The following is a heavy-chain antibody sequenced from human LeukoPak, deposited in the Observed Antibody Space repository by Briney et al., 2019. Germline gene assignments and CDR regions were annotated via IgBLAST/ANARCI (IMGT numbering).Heavy chain of an antibody. V-gene: IGHV5-51*01. J-gene: IGHJ4*02. CDR2: IYPGDSAT. CDR1: GYSLTSSW. D-gene: IGHD1-26*01. Sequence: GESLNISCQGSGYSLTSSWIGWARQMPGKGLEGMGIIYPGDSATRYSPSFQGQVTISADKSISTAYLQWSVCNSASSAMYYCARIGSSGSNFFDYWGQGNLIIVSS. CDR3: ARIGSSGSNFFDY.